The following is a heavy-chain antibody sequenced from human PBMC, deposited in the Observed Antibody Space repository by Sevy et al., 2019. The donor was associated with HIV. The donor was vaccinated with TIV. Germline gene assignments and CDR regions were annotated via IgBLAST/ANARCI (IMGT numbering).Heavy chain of an antibody. D-gene: IGHD4-17*01. Sequence: ASVKVSCKASGYTFTGYYMHWVRQAPGQGLEWMGWINPNSGGTNYAQKFQGRVTMTRDTSISTAYMELSRLRSDDTAVYYCARGTTTVVTTSFAFDIRGQGTMVTVSS. CDR1: GYTFTGYY. V-gene: IGHV1-2*02. CDR3: ARGTTTVVTTSFAFDI. J-gene: IGHJ3*02. CDR2: INPNSGGT.